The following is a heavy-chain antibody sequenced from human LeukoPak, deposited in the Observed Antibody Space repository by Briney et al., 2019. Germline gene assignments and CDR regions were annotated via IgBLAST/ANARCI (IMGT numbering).Heavy chain of an antibody. Sequence: ASVRVSCKASGYTFTGYYMHWVRQAPGQGLEWMGWINPNSGGTNYAQKFQGRVTMTRDTSISTAYMELSRLRSDDTAVYYCARDYGSGSYYNLYYYYYYMDVWGKGTTVTISS. J-gene: IGHJ6*03. CDR2: INPNSGGT. CDR3: ARDYGSGSYYNLYYYYYYMDV. D-gene: IGHD3-10*01. CDR1: GYTFTGYY. V-gene: IGHV1-2*02.